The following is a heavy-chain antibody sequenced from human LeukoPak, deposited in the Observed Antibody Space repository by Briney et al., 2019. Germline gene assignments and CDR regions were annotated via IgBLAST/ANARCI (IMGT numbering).Heavy chain of an antibody. CDR1: GFTFSSYA. J-gene: IGHJ4*02. Sequence: GGSLRLSCAASGFTFSSYAMSWVRQAPGKGLEWVSAISGSGGSTYYADSVKGRFTISRDNSKNTLYLQMNSLRAEDTAVYYCARDVGYSGYDGGWGFDYWGQGTLVTVSS. CDR3: ARDVGYSGYDGGWGFDY. CDR2: ISGSGGST. V-gene: IGHV3-23*01. D-gene: IGHD5-12*01.